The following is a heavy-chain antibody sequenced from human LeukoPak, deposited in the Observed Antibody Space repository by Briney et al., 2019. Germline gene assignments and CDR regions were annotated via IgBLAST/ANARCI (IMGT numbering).Heavy chain of an antibody. V-gene: IGHV3-23*01. Sequence: PGGSLRLSCAASGFTFSTYAMSWVRQAPGKGLEWVSAISASGGSTYYADSVKGRFTFSRDNSKNTLYLQMNSLRADDTALYYCAREAGSYWYFDLWGRGTLVTVSS. D-gene: IGHD3-10*01. CDR1: GFTFSTYA. CDR3: AREAGSYWYFDL. CDR2: ISASGGST. J-gene: IGHJ2*01.